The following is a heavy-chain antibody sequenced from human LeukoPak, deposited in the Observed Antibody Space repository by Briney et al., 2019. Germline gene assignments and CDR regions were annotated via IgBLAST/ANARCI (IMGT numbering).Heavy chain of an antibody. J-gene: IGHJ4*02. CDR1: GGSFSGYY. D-gene: IGHD6-19*01. V-gene: IGHV4-34*01. CDR2: INHSGST. Sequence: SETLSLTCAVYGGSFSGYYWSWIRQPPGEGLEWIGEINHSGSTNYNPSLKSRVTISVDTSKNQFSLKLSSVTAADTAVYYCASGGPVAGHGEVVDYWGQGTLVTVSS. CDR3: ASGGPVAGHGEVVDY.